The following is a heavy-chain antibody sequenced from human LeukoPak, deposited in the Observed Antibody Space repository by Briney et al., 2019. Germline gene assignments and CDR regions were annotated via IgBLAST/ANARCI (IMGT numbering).Heavy chain of an antibody. D-gene: IGHD1-26*01. CDR1: GFTFSSYS. Sequence: GGSLRLSCAASGFTFSSYSMNWVRQAPGKGLEWVAVISYDGSNKYYADSVKGRFTISRDNSKNTLYLQMNSLRAEDTAVYYCGRERGGGGATTRGYYFDYWGQGTLVTVSS. V-gene: IGHV3-30*03. J-gene: IGHJ4*02. CDR3: GRERGGGGATTRGYYFDY. CDR2: ISYDGSNK.